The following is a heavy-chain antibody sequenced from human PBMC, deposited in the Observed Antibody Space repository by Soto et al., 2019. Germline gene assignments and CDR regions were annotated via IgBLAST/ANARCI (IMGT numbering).Heavy chain of an antibody. CDR1: GGSISRYY. D-gene: IGHD4-17*01. CDR2: IYYSGTTT. J-gene: IGHJ4*02. V-gene: IGHV4-59*01. Sequence: PSETLSLTCTVSGGSISRYYWSWIRQPPGKGLEWIGYIYYSGTTTSYAQKFQGRVTIVRDTSTSTVYMELSSLRSEDTAVYYCARDWGGDYPLYFFDYWGQGTLVTVSS. CDR3: ARDWGGDYPLYFFDY.